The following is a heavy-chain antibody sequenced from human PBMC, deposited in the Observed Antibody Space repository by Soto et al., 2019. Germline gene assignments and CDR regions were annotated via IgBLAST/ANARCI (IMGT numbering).Heavy chain of an antibody. CDR1: GFTFSSYW. J-gene: IGHJ6*02. V-gene: IGHV3-74*01. D-gene: IGHD3-10*01. Sequence: PGGSLRLSCAASGFTFSSYWMHWVRQAPGKGLVWVSRINSDGSSTSYADSVKGRFTISRDNAKNTLYLQMNSLRAEDTAVYYCERVGFGDIYYYYGMDVWGRGTMVTVSS. CDR3: ERVGFGDIYYYYGMDV. CDR2: INSDGSST.